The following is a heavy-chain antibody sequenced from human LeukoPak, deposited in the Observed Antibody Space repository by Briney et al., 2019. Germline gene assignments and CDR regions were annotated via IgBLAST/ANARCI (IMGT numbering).Heavy chain of an antibody. D-gene: IGHD1-26*01. CDR1: GGTFSSYA. V-gene: IGHV1-69*04. Sequence: ASVKVSCKASGGTFSSYAISWVRQAPGQGLEWMGRIIPILGIANYAQKFQGRVTITADKSTSTAYMELSSLRSEDTAVYYCARVQSVGATIFDYWGQGTLVTVSS. J-gene: IGHJ4*02. CDR2: IIPILGIA. CDR3: ARVQSVGATIFDY.